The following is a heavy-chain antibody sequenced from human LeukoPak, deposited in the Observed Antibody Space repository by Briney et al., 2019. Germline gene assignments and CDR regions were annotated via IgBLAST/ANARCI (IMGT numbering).Heavy chain of an antibody. V-gene: IGHV1-69*06. CDR1: GFTFSGSA. CDR2: IIPIFGTA. J-gene: IGHJ4*02. Sequence: GGSLRLSCAASGFTFSGSAMHWVRQASGKGLEWMGGIIPIFGTANYAQKFQGRVTITADKSTSTAYMELSSLRSEDTAVYYCASGDYGDYVLDYWGQGTLVTVSS. D-gene: IGHD4-17*01. CDR3: ASGDYGDYVLDY.